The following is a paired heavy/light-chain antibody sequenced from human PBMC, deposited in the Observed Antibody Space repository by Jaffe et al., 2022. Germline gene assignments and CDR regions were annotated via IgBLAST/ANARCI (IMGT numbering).Heavy chain of an antibody. CDR1: GLTFRNYH. J-gene: IGHJ4*02. D-gene: IGHD3-10*01. V-gene: IGHV3-64*01. CDR3: AAEGLAGSLDY. Sequence: EVELVESGGGLVQPGGSLRLSCAASGLTFRNYHMHWVRQAPGKGLESVAAISTYGTNTYYANSVKDRFSISRDDSRNTVYLQMGSLRNEDMAVYYCAAEGLAGSLDYWGQGTLVTVSS. CDR2: ISTYGTNT.
Light chain of an antibody. CDR3: MQGTHWPWT. CDR1: QRLIFSDGKTY. Sequence: DIVVTQSPLSLPVTVGQPASISCRSSQRLIFSDGKTYFNWFHQRPGQSPRRLIYEVSNRDSGVPDRFSASGSDTDFTLKISRVEAEDVGVYYCMQGTHWPWTFGQGTKVEIK. V-gene: IGKV2-30*01. J-gene: IGKJ1*01. CDR2: EVS.